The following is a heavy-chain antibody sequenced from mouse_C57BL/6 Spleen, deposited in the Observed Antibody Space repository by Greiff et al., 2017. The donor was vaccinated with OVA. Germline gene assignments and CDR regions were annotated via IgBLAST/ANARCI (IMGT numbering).Heavy chain of an antibody. Sequence: QVQLQQSGAELVRPGASVPLSCKASGYTFPAYEMHWVKPTPVHGLEWIGAIDPETGGPAYNQKFKGKAILTADKSSSTAYMELRSLTSEDSAVYYCLRYAMDYWGQGTSVTVSS. D-gene: IGHD1-1*01. J-gene: IGHJ4*01. V-gene: IGHV1-15*01. CDR2: IDPETGGP. CDR1: GYTFPAYE. CDR3: LRYAMDY.